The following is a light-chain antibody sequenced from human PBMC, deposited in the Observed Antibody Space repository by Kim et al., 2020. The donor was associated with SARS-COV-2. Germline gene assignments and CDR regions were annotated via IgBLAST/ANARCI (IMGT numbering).Light chain of an antibody. Sequence: EIVMTQSPATLSVSPGERATLSCRTSQSIYSDLAWYQQKPGQAPRLLIYGASTRATGIPARFSGSGSGTEFTLTISSLQSEDFALYYCQQYNNWRTFGQGTKVDIK. CDR1: QSIYSD. CDR2: GAS. J-gene: IGKJ1*01. V-gene: IGKV3-15*01. CDR3: QQYNNWRT.